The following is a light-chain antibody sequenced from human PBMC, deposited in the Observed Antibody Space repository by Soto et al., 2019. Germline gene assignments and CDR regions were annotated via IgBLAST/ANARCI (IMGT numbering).Light chain of an antibody. Sequence: QLVLTQPPSASGTPGQKVTISCSGSSSNIGTHTVHWYQQLPETAPKLLIYTNNQRPSGVPDRISGSKSGTSASLEISGLQSEDGADYYCATWDDSRNGVLFGGGTKLTVL. V-gene: IGLV1-44*01. CDR3: ATWDDSRNGVL. CDR1: SSNIGTHT. CDR2: TNN. J-gene: IGLJ2*01.